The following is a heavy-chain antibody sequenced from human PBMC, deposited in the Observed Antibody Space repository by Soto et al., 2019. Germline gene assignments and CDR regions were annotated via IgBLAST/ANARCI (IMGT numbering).Heavy chain of an antibody. D-gene: IGHD3-10*01. CDR3: ARSRSGAVADSFDF. CDR1: VFTFMSYA. Sequence: GWSLRLACASSVFTFMSYAIHWVRQAPGKGLEWVAVISRDGTNKYYVDSVKGRFTISRDNSKDTVYLQMNSLRDEDSAMFYCARSRSGAVADSFDFWGQGTLVTVSS. CDR2: ISRDGTNK. J-gene: IGHJ4*02. V-gene: IGHV3-30*04.